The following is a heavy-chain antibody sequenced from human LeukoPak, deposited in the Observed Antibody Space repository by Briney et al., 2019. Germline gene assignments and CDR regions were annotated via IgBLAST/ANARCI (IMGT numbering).Heavy chain of an antibody. CDR1: GFTFSSNA. CDR2: ISGSGGST. D-gene: IGHD3-16*01. CDR3: AMRADWGAFDI. V-gene: IGHV3-23*01. Sequence: GGSLRLSCAASGFTFSSNAMSWVRQAPGKGLEWVSSISGSGGSTYYADSVKGRFTLSRDNSTNTLYLKMNSLRAEDTAVYYFAMRADWGAFDIWGEGTMVTASS. J-gene: IGHJ3*02.